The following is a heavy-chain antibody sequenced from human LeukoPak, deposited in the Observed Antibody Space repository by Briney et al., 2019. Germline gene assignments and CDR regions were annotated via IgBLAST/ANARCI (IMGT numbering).Heavy chain of an antibody. V-gene: IGHV4-34*01. Sequence: GSLRLSCAASGFTFSTYAMSWVRQAPGKGLEWIGEINHSGSTNYNPSLKSRVTISVDTSKNQFSLKLSSVTAADTAVYYCARDRDNWFDPWGQGTLVTVSS. CDR1: GFTFSTYA. CDR2: INHSGST. J-gene: IGHJ5*02. CDR3: ARDRDNWFDP.